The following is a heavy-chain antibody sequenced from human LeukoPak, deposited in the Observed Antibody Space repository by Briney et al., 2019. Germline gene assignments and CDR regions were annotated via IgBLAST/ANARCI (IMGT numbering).Heavy chain of an antibody. CDR1: GFTFSTYA. V-gene: IGHV3-30-3*01. J-gene: IGHJ4*02. D-gene: IGHD3-10*01. Sequence: PGGSLRLSCAASGFTFSTYAMHRVRQGPGKGLEWVAVISYDGSNKYYADSVKGRFTISRDNSKNTLYLQMSSLSAEDTAVYYCARPGGWFGELSHWGQGTLVTVSS. CDR2: ISYDGSNK. CDR3: ARPGGWFGELSH.